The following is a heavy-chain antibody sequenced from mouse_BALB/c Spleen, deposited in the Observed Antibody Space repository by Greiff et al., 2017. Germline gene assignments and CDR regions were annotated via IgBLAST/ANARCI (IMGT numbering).Heavy chain of an antibody. J-gene: IGHJ2*01. CDR1: GYTFTSYY. CDR3: TVYYGIYFDY. V-gene: IGHV1S81*02. D-gene: IGHD2-1*01. CDR2: INPSNGGT. Sequence: VKLMESGAELVKPGASVKLSCKASGYTFTSYYMYWVKQRPGQGLEWIGEINPSNGGTNFNEKFKSKATLTVDKSSSTAYMQLSSLTSEDSAVYYCTVYYGIYFDYWGQGTTLTVSS.